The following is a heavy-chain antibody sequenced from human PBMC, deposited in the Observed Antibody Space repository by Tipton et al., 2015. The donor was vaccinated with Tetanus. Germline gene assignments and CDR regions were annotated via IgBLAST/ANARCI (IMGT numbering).Heavy chain of an antibody. V-gene: IGHV4-39*01. D-gene: IGHD2/OR15-2a*01. J-gene: IGHJ5*02. CDR3: ASHSSWFDP. CDR1: GGSITSSTYY. Sequence: TLSLTCTVSGGSITSSTYYWGWIRQPPGKGLEWIGTFYSGGSIFYNPSFKSRATISVDTPKNHISLRLTSLASADTAVYYCASHSSWFDPWGQGTLVTVSS. CDR2: FYSGGSI.